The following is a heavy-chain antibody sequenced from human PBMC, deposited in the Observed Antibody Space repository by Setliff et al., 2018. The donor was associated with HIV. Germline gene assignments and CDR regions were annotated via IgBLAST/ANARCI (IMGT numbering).Heavy chain of an antibody. Sequence: PSETLSLTCTVSGDLINNHNWNWIRQPPGKGLEWIGELSPSGTTRSNPSLQSRVTISLDTSNNQFSLKLTSVTAADTAMYYCASFFVTTVTNQDYWGQGTPVTVSS. CDR3: ASFFVTTVTNQDY. D-gene: IGHD4-17*01. CDR2: LSPSGTT. V-gene: IGHV4-34*01. CDR1: GDLINNHN. J-gene: IGHJ4*02.